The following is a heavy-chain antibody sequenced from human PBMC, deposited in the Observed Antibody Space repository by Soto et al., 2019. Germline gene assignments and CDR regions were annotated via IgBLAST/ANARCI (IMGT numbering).Heavy chain of an antibody. CDR3: ARLGGIVDTGTWIQ. D-gene: IGHD1-26*01. Sequence: PEESLKISCKASGYRFSTYWIGWVRQRPGKGPEWMAIIYPGDSDTRENPSFQGQVTISADKSSNTVHLQWRSLKASDTAIYYCARLGGIVDTGTWIQWGQGTPVTVSS. CDR1: GYRFSTYW. CDR2: IYPGDSDT. J-gene: IGHJ4*02. V-gene: IGHV5-51*01.